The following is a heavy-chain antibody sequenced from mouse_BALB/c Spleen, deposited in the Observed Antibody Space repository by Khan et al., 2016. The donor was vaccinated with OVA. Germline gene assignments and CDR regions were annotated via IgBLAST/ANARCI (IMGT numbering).Heavy chain of an antibody. V-gene: IGHV5-9-3*01. CDR1: GFTFSSYA. Sequence: EVELVESGGGLVKPGGSLKLSCAASGFTFSSYAMSWVRQTPEKRLEWVTTISSGGSYTYYPDSVKGRFTISRDNAKNTLYLQMSSLRSEDTAMDYCARHGGDWYFDVWGAGTTVTVSS. CDR2: ISSGGSYT. J-gene: IGHJ1*01. CDR3: ARHGGDWYFDV.